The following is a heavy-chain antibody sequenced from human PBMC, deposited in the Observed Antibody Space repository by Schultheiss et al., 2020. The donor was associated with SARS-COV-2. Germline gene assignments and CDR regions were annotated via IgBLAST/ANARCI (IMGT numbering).Heavy chain of an antibody. V-gene: IGHV4-30-4*01. CDR2: IYYSGST. J-gene: IGHJ6*02. CDR3: ARGVHGVVPGPLGLGPWYYYYGVDV. Sequence: SETLSLTCTVSGGSISSGDYYWSWIRQPPGKGLEWIGYIYYSGSTYYNPSLKSRVTISVDTSKNQFSLKLSSVTAADTAVYYCARGVHGVVPGPLGLGPWYYYYGVDVWGQGTTVTVSS. CDR1: GGSISSGDYY. D-gene: IGHD2-2*01.